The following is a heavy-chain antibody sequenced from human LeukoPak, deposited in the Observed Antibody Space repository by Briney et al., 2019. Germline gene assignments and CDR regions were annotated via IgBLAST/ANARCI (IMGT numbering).Heavy chain of an antibody. CDR3: ARKENVYYYFDY. D-gene: IGHD3-10*01. CDR1: GYSITSSSW. J-gene: IGHJ4*02. V-gene: IGHV4-28*01. CDR2: IYHGGTT. Sequence: PSETLSLTCAVSGYSITSSSWWGWIRPPPGKGLEWIGYIYHGGTTYYNPSLQSRVTMSVDTSKNQFSLKLSSVTAVDTAVYYCARKENVYYYFDYWGQGTLVTVSS.